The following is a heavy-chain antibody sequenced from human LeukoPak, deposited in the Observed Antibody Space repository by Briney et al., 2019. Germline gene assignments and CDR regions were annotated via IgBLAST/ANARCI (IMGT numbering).Heavy chain of an antibody. Sequence: GGSLRLSCAASGFTFSSYSMNWVRQAPGKGLEWVSSISSSSSYIYYADSVKGRFTISRDNAKNSLYLQMNSLRAEDTAVYYCARDLSQPDYDFWSGYYRLYNWFDPWGQGTLVTVSS. CDR3: ARDLSQPDYDFWSGYYRLYNWFDP. CDR2: ISSSSSYI. D-gene: IGHD3-3*01. J-gene: IGHJ5*02. CDR1: GFTFSSYS. V-gene: IGHV3-21*01.